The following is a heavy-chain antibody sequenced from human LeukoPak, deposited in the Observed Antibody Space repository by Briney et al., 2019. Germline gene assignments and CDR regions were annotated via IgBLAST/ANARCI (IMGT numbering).Heavy chain of an antibody. CDR1: GYTVTSYG. V-gene: IGHV1-18*01. CDR3: ARFSIAANWFDP. Sequence: GASVKVSCKASGYTVTSYGISWVRQAPGQGLEWMGWIRAYNGNTNYAQNLQGRVTMTTDTSTSIAYMELRSLGSDDTAVYYCARFSIAANWFDPWGQGTLVNVSS. D-gene: IGHD6-25*01. CDR2: IRAYNGNT. J-gene: IGHJ5*02.